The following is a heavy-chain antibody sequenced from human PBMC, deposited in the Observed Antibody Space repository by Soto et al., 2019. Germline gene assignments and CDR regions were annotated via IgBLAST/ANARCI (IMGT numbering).Heavy chain of an antibody. D-gene: IGHD2-2*01. CDR3: ARVRRLGSPVPGNYMDV. V-gene: IGHV4-59*01. CDR1: GGSISGYY. J-gene: IGHJ6*02. CDR2: IYYSGST. Sequence: SETLSLTCTVSGGSISGYYWSWIRQPPGKGLEWIGYIYYSGSTNYNPSLKSRVTISVDTSKNQFSLKLSSVTAADTAVYYCARVRRLGSPVPGNYMDVWGQGTTVTVSS.